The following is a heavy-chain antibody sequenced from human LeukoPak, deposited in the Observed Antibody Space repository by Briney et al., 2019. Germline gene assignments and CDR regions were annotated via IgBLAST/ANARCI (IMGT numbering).Heavy chain of an antibody. CDR3: ARSVVGGSYLSAFFY. Sequence: ASVKVSCKASGYTFTSYGISWVRQAPGQGLEWMGWISAYNGNTNYAQKLQGRVTMTTDTSTSTAYMELSSLRSEDTAVYYCARSVVGGSYLSAFFYWGQGTLVTVSS. CDR2: ISAYNGNT. D-gene: IGHD1-26*01. V-gene: IGHV1-18*01. J-gene: IGHJ4*02. CDR1: GYTFTSYG.